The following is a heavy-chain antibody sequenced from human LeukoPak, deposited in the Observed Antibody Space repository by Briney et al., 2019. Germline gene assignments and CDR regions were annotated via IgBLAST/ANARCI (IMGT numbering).Heavy chain of an antibody. D-gene: IGHD6-13*01. J-gene: IGHJ3*02. CDR3: ARDNPSPSVPLGYSSSRYSDAFDI. V-gene: IGHV3-11*04. CDR2: ISSSSSTI. Sequence: GGSLRLSCAASGFTFSDYYMSWIRQAPGRGLEWVSYISSSSSTIYYADSVKGRFTTSRDNAKNSLYLQMNSLRAEDTAVYYCARDNPSPSVPLGYSSSRYSDAFDIWGQGTMVTVSS. CDR1: GFTFSDYY.